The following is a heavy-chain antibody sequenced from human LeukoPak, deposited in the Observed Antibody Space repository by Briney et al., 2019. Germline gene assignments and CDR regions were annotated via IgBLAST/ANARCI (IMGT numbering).Heavy chain of an antibody. CDR2: INEDGSTT. CDR1: GFTFSSNW. V-gene: IGHV3-74*01. Sequence: GGSLRLSCAASGFTFSSNWMHWVRQAPGKGLVWVSRINEDGSTTNYADSVKGRSTIFRDNAKNTLYLRMNSLRAEDTAVYYCAKDLSSGWYFLYYFDYWGQGTLVTVSS. CDR3: AKDLSSGWYFLYYFDY. D-gene: IGHD6-19*01. J-gene: IGHJ4*02.